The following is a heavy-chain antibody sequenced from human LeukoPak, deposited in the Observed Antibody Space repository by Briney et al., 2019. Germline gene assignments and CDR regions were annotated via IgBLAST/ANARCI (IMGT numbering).Heavy chain of an antibody. J-gene: IGHJ3*02. V-gene: IGHV3-66*01. Sequence: PGGSLRLSCAASGFTVSSNYMSWVRQAPGKGLEWVSVIYSGGSTYYADSVKGRFTISRDNSKNTLYLQMNSLRAEDTAVYYCARDCGGDCDAFDIWGQGTMVTVSS. CDR1: GFTVSSNY. D-gene: IGHD2-21*02. CDR3: ARDCGGDCDAFDI. CDR2: IYSGGST.